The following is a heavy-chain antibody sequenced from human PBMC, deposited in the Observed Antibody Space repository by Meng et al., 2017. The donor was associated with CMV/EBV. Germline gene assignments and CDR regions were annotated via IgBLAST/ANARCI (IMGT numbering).Heavy chain of an antibody. V-gene: IGHV1-69*10. CDR2: IIPILGIA. Sequence: GTFSSYAISWVRQAPGQGLEWMGGIIPILGIANYAQKFKGRVTITADKSTSAAYMELSSLRSEDTAVYYCARSRAIVGARAGWFDPWGQGTLVTVSS. J-gene: IGHJ5*02. CDR3: ARSRAIVGARAGWFDP. D-gene: IGHD1-26*01. CDR1: GTFSSYA.